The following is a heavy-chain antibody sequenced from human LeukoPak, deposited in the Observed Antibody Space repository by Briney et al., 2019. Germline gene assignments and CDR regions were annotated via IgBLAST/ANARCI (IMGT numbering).Heavy chain of an antibody. D-gene: IGHD3-16*01. J-gene: IGHJ4*02. CDR2: ISASGGIT. CDR3: AKDLRTGGETIGDKQVFDY. V-gene: IGHV3-23*01. Sequence: PGGSLRLSCRASGFTFTNFAMSWVRQGRGKGLEWVSGISASGGITYYANSVQGRTTISRVNSRSTLYLQLSSLSAEDTAVYYCAKDLRTGGETIGDKQVFDYWGQGTLVTVSS. CDR1: GFTFTNFA.